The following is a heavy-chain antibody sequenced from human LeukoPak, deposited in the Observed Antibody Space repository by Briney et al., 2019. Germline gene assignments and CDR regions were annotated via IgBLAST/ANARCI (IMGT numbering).Heavy chain of an antibody. Sequence: SETLSVTCAVYGASFSGYYWSWIGQPPGKGLEWIGEINHSASTNYNPSLKSRVTISVDTSKNQFSLKLSSVTAADTAVYYCARGGYSGYDFREYYFDYWGQGTLVTVSS. V-gene: IGHV4-34*01. CDR1: GASFSGYY. CDR3: ARGGYSGYDFREYYFDY. D-gene: IGHD5-12*01. J-gene: IGHJ4*02. CDR2: INHSAST.